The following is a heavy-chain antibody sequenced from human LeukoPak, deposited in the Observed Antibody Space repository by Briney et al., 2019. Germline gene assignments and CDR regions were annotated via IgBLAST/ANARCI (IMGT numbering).Heavy chain of an antibody. V-gene: IGHV4-61*02. J-gene: IGHJ3*02. D-gene: IGHD3-10*01. CDR2: IYTSGST. Sequence: SETLSLTCTVSGGSISSGSYYWSWIRQPAGKGLEWIGRIYTSGSTNYNPSLKSRVTISVDTSKNQFSLKLSSVTAADTAVYYCARVPAGWFGELLEGAFDIWGQGTMVTVSS. CDR1: GGSISSGSYY. CDR3: ARVPAGWFGELLEGAFDI.